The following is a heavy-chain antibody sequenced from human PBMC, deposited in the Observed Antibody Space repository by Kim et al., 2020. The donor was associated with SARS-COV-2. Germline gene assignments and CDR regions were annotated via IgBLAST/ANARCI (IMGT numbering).Heavy chain of an antibody. Sequence: GGSLRLSCAASGFTFSSYEMNWVRQAPGKGLEWVSYISSSGSTIYYADSVKGRFTISRDNAKNSLYLQMNSLRAEDTAVYYCPRAGLWDSSGYGYYWGQGTLVTVSS. J-gene: IGHJ4*02. CDR1: GFTFSSYE. CDR3: PRAGLWDSSGYGYY. D-gene: IGHD3-22*01. CDR2: ISSSGSTI. V-gene: IGHV3-48*03.